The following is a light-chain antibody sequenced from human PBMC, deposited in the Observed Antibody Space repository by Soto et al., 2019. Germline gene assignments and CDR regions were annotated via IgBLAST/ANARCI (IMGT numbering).Light chain of an antibody. J-gene: IGKJ3*01. CDR1: KSFSRSY. CDR2: GAS. CDR3: QQYGSSPFT. Sequence: EIVLTQSPDTLCLSPGERATLSCRASKSFSRSYLAWYQQKPGQAPRLLIYGASSRATGIPDRFSGSGSGTDFTLTISRLEPEDFAVYYCQQYGSSPFTFGPGTKVD. V-gene: IGKV3-20*01.